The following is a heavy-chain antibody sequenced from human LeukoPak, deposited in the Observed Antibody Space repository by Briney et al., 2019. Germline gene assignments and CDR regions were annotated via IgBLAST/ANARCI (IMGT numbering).Heavy chain of an antibody. CDR3: ARDLPSYIQTTEFDY. D-gene: IGHD1-1*01. CDR1: GFTFSNYS. Sequence: PGGSLRLSCAASGFTFSNYSMNWVRQAPGKGLEWVSSISSSSSYIYYADSVKGRFTISRDNAKNSLYLQMNSLRAEDTAVYYCARDLPSYIQTTEFDYWGQGTLVTVSS. CDR2: ISSSSSYI. J-gene: IGHJ4*02. V-gene: IGHV3-21*01.